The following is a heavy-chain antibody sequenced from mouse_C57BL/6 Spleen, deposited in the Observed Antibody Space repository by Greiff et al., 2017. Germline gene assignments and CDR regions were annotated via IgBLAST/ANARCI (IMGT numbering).Heavy chain of an antibody. Sequence: EVQVVESGGGLVKPGGSLKLSCAASGFTFSDYGMHWVRQAPEKGLEWVAYISSGSSTIYYADTVKGRFTISRDNATNTLFLQMTSLRSEDTAMYYCARSRITTVYAMDYWGQGTSVTVAS. V-gene: IGHV5-17*01. CDR3: ARSRITTVYAMDY. CDR1: GFTFSDYG. CDR2: ISSGSSTI. D-gene: IGHD1-1*01. J-gene: IGHJ4*01.